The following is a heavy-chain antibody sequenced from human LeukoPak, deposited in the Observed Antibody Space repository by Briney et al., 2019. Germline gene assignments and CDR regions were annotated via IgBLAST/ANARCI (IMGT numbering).Heavy chain of an antibody. D-gene: IGHD3-10*01. V-gene: IGHV1-18*01. CDR3: ARVPPLLRFGESLSFDY. CDR1: GYTFTSYG. J-gene: IGHJ4*02. Sequence: ASVKVSCKASGYTFTSYGISWVRQAPGQGLEWMGWISAYNGNTNYAQKLQGRVTMTTDTSTSTAYMELRSLRSDDTAVYYCARVPPLLRFGESLSFDYWGQGTLVTVSS. CDR2: ISAYNGNT.